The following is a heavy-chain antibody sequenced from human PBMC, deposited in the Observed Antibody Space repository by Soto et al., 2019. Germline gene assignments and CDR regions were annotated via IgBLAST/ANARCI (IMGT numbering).Heavy chain of an antibody. D-gene: IGHD2-15*01. V-gene: IGHV3-74*01. CDR1: GFTFSSYW. CDR2: INIDGSRI. Sequence: GGSLRLSCAASGFTFSSYWMHWVRQAPGKGLVWVSRINIDGSRISYADSVKGRCTISRDNSKNTLYLQMNSLRAEDTAVYYCARAGCDGGRCYTLVGLRYGMDVWGQGTTVTVSS. J-gene: IGHJ6*02. CDR3: ARAGCDGGRCYTLVGLRYGMDV.